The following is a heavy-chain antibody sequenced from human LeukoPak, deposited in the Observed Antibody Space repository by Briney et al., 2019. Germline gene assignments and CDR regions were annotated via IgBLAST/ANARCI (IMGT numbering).Heavy chain of an antibody. CDR1: GFTFSSYG. CDR3: ARDSVVVTAHYYMDV. D-gene: IGHD2-21*02. J-gene: IGHJ6*03. CDR2: ISSSGSTI. V-gene: IGHV3-48*04. Sequence: GGSLRLTCAASGFTFSSYGMSWIRQAPGKGLEWVSYISSSGSTIYYADSVKGRFTISRDNAKNSLYLQMNSLRAEDTAVYYCARDSVVVTAHYYMDVWGKGTTVTVSS.